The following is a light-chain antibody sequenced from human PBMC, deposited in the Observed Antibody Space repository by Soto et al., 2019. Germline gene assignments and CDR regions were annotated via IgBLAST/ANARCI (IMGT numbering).Light chain of an antibody. CDR1: TGDVTSAHY. V-gene: IGLV7-46*01. CDR3: LLSYSGTSGV. J-gene: IGLJ3*02. CDR2: DIS. Sequence: QAVVTQEPSLTVSPGGTVTLTCGSSTGDVTSAHYPYWIQQKPGHAPKTLIYDISNKHSWTPARFSGSLLGGKAALTLSGAQPEDEADYYCLLSYSGTSGVFGGGTKLTVL.